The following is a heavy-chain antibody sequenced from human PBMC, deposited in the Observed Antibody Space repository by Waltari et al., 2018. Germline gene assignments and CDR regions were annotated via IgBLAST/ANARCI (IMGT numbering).Heavy chain of an antibody. Sequence: QVQLVHSGAEVKKHGSSVKVSCKASGGTFRSYAISWVRQAPGQGLAWMGRIIPIVGTANYAQKFQGRVTITADKSTSTAYMELSSLRSEDTAVYYCARAVVATIGGDYWGQGTLVTVSS. CDR2: IIPIVGTA. J-gene: IGHJ4*02. V-gene: IGHV1-69*04. CDR3: ARAVVATIGGDY. CDR1: GGTFRSYA. D-gene: IGHD5-12*01.